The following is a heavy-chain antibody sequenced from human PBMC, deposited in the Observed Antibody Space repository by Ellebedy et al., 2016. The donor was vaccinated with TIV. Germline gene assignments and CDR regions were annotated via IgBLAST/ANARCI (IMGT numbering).Heavy chain of an antibody. Sequence: GESLKISCAASGFTFSRYAMTWVRQAPGKGLIWVAAISGSGDRTYYADSVRGRFTISRDNSKNRLDLQMHSLTAEDTAVYFCARLDAIIAVKSLDYWGQGTLVTVSS. CDR2: ISGSGDRT. D-gene: IGHD6-19*01. CDR3: ARLDAIIAVKSLDY. J-gene: IGHJ4*02. CDR1: GFTFSRYA. V-gene: IGHV3-23*01.